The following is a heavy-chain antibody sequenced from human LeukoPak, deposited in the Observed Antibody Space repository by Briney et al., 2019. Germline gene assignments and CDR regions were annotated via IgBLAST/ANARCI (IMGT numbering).Heavy chain of an antibody. CDR3: ARDHIHLIMGATVPDY. Sequence: ASVKDSCMASGYTFTGYYMHWVRQAPGQGRAWMGRINPNSGGTNYAQKFQGRVTMTRDTSISTAYMELSRLRSDDTAVYYCARDHIHLIMGATVPDYWGQGSLVSVSS. V-gene: IGHV1-2*06. CDR2: INPNSGGT. J-gene: IGHJ4*02. D-gene: IGHD1-26*01. CDR1: GYTFTGYY.